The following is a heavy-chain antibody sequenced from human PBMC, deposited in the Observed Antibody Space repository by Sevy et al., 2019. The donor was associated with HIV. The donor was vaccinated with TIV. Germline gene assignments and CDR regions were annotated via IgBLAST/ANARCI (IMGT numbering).Heavy chain of an antibody. J-gene: IGHJ6*02. CDR3: AKDRAYCSSTSCYHYYYYGMDV. CDR1: GFTFSSYW. D-gene: IGHD2-2*01. Sequence: GGSLRLSCAASGFTFSSYWMHWVRQAPGKGLVWVSRINSDGSSTSYADSVKGRFTISRDNAKNTLYLQMNSLRAEDTAVYYCAKDRAYCSSTSCYHYYYYGMDVWGQGTTVTVSS. CDR2: INSDGSST. V-gene: IGHV3-74*01.